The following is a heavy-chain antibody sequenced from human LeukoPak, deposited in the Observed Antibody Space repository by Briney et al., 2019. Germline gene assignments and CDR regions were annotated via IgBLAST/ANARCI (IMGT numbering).Heavy chain of an antibody. J-gene: IGHJ4*02. V-gene: IGHV3-74*01. CDR3: GTTFEF. Sequence: GGSLRLSCAASGFTFSGYWMHWVRQAPGKGLVWVSSLNEDGSVTRHADSVKGRFTISRDNARNTLYLQMNSLRAEDMPVYYCGTTFEFWGRGTLVTVPS. CDR2: LNEDGSVT. CDR1: GFTFSGYW. D-gene: IGHD4-17*01.